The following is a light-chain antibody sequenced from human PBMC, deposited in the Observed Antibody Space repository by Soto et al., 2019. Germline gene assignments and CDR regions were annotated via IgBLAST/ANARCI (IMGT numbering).Light chain of an antibody. Sequence: DIQMTQSPSSVSASVGDRVTITCRASQGISSWLAWYQQKPGKAPKLLIYDASIRATGIPARFSGSGSGTDFTLTISSLEPEDFAVYYCQQRRNWQVTFGQGTRLEIK. CDR1: QGISSW. CDR3: QQRRNWQVT. J-gene: IGKJ5*01. V-gene: IGKV1-12*01. CDR2: DAS.